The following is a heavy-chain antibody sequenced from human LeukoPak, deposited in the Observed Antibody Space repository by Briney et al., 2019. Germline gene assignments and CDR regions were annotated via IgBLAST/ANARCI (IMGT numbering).Heavy chain of an antibody. CDR3: ARGTLKGYCSSTSCYPYGSGSYYLN. V-gene: IGHV4-34*01. CDR2: INHSGST. J-gene: IGHJ4*02. Sequence: KSSETLSLTCAVYGGSFSGYYWSWIRQPPGKGLEWIGEINHSGSTNYNPSLKSRVTISVDTSKNQFSLKLSSVTAADTAVYYCARGTLKGYCSSTSCYPYGSGSYYLNWGQGTLVTVSS. D-gene: IGHD2-2*01. CDR1: GGSFSGYY.